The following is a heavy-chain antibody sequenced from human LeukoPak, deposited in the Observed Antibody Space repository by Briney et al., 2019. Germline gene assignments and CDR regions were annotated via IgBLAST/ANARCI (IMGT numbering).Heavy chain of an antibody. CDR2: IRYDGSNK. D-gene: IGHD6-19*01. V-gene: IGHV3-30*02. J-gene: IGHJ1*01. CDR1: GFSFSDYA. CDR3: ARGGKRAVAGTRSPQYFQH. Sequence: GGSLRLSCAASGFSFSDYAIYWVRQTPGKGLEWVAYIRYDGSNKYYADSVKGRFTISRDNSKNTLYVQMNSLRAEDTAVYYCARGGKRAVAGTRSPQYFQHWGQGTLVTVSS.